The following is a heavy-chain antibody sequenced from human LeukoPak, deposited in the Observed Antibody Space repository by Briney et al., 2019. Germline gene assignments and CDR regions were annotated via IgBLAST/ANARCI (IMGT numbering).Heavy chain of an antibody. Sequence: GGSLRLSCAAPGFTFSTYAMGWVRQAPGEGLEWVSSIKGGGGDPFYADSVKVRFTISRDNSKNTLFLQLDSLRAEDSAVYYCAKGGHDFNPFYWWGQGTLVTVSS. V-gene: IGHV3-23*01. CDR3: AKGGHDFNPFYW. CDR2: IKGGGGDP. J-gene: IGHJ4*02. D-gene: IGHD2-21*02. CDR1: GFTFSTYA.